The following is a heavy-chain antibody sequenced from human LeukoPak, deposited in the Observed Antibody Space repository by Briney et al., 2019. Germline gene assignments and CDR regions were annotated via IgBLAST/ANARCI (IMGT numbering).Heavy chain of an antibody. CDR3: ARGGSYLSAFDI. V-gene: IGHV3-30*03. J-gene: IGHJ3*02. Sequence: GGSLRLSCAASGFSFTTYGMHWVRQAPGKGLQWVAGTSFDGTYKYYADSMKGRFTISRDNSKNTLYLQMNSLRAEDTAVYYCARGGSYLSAFDIWGQGTMVTVSS. CDR1: GFSFTTYG. CDR2: TSFDGTYK. D-gene: IGHD1-26*01.